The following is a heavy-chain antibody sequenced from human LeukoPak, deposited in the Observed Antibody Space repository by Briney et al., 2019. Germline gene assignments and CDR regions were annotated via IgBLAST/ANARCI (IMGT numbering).Heavy chain of an antibody. J-gene: IGHJ4*02. D-gene: IGHD2-2*03. V-gene: IGHV3-74*01. CDR2: ISDDGSSA. CDR1: GFTFNTYW. CDR3: VSGYCSSTTCYRGAY. Sequence: GGSLRLSCAASGFTFNTYWMHWVRQAPGKGLLWVSRISDDGSSANYADSVQGRFTISRDNAKNTVYLQMHSLRAEDTAVYYCVSGYCSSTTCYRGAYWGQGTLVTVSS.